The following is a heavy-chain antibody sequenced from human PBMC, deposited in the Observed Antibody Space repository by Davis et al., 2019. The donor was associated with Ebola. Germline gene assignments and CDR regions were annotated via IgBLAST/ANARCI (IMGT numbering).Heavy chain of an antibody. V-gene: IGHV3-21*01. D-gene: IGHD4-17*01. CDR3: AREDYGDYFDY. Sequence: GGSLRLSCAASGFTFSSYSMNWVRQAPGKGLEWVSVIYSGGSTYYADSVKGRFTISRDNAKNSLYLQMNSLRAEDTAVYYCAREDYGDYFDYWGQGTLVTVSS. CDR2: IYSGGST. CDR1: GFTFSSYS. J-gene: IGHJ4*02.